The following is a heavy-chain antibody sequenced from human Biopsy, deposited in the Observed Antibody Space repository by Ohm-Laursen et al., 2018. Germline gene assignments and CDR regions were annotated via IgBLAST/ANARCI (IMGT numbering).Heavy chain of an antibody. CDR3: ALQSVAQMKNFDY. D-gene: IGHD6-19*01. CDR1: GFSFTGYY. J-gene: IGHJ4*01. Sequence: SVKVSCKASGFSFTGYYIHWVRQAPGQGLEWMGWISPKSGGTNYAQKFQGNITMTKNTSMSTAYMEMSRLRSDDTAVYYCALQSVAQMKNFDYWGQEPWSPSPQ. V-gene: IGHV1-2*02. CDR2: ISPKSGGT.